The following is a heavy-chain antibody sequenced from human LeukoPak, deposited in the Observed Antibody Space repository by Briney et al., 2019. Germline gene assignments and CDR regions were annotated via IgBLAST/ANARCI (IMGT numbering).Heavy chain of an antibody. V-gene: IGHV3-7*01. CDR3: ARDPGWLQFDY. D-gene: IGHD5-24*01. CDR1: GFTFSSYW. Sequence: QPGGSLRLSCAASGFTFSSYWMSWVRQAPGKGLEWVANIKEDGNEKYYLDSVKGRFTISRDNAKNSLYLQMNSLRAEDTAVYYCARDPGWLQFDYWGQGTLATVSS. CDR2: IKEDGNEK. J-gene: IGHJ4*02.